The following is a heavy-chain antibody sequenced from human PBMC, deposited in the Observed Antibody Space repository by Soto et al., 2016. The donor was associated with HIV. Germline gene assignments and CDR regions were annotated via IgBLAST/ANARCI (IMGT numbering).Heavy chain of an antibody. V-gene: IGHV4-59*11. CDR3: ARTNAFDI. CDR2: IYFSGNM. J-gene: IGHJ3*02. Sequence: QVQLQESGPRLVKPSETLSLTCTVSGDFITNHHWNWIRQFPGKGLEWIGCIYFSGNMYYNPSLMGRVTISIDTSKTQFSLSVSSVTDADTAIYYCARTNAFDIWGQGTSGHRLF. CDR1: GDFITNHH.